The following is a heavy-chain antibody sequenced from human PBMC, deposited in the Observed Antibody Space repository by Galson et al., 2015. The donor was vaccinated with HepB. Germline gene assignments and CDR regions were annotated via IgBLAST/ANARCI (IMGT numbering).Heavy chain of an antibody. CDR2: IIPIFGTA. D-gene: IGHD2-2*01. CDR1: GGTFSSYA. CDR3: AREGNQLPPREYFQH. V-gene: IGHV1-69*13. J-gene: IGHJ1*01. Sequence: SVKVSCKASGGTFSSYAISWVRQAPGQGLEWMGGIIPIFGTANYAQKFQGRVTITADESTSTAYMELSSLRSEDTAVYYCAREGNQLPPREYFQHWGQGTLVTVSS.